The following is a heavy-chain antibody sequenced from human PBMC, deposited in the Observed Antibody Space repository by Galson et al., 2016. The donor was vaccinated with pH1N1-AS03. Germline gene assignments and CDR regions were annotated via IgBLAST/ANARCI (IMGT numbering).Heavy chain of an antibody. J-gene: IGHJ4*02. CDR1: GFTFSSYG. D-gene: IGHD3-22*01. Sequence: SLRLSCAASGFTFSSYGMHWVRQTPGKGLEWVAVIWYDGGNKYYADSVKGRITISRDNSKNTLYLQMSSLRAEDTAVYYCARGQGYNSGYFDTDYWGRGTLVTVSS. CDR3: ARGQGYNSGYFDTDY. V-gene: IGHV3-33*01. CDR2: IWYDGGNK.